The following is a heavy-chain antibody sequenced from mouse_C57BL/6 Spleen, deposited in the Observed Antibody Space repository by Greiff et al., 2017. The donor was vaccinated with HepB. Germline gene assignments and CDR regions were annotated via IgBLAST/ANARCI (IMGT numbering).Heavy chain of an antibody. V-gene: IGHV1-26*01. Sequence: VQLQQSGPELVKPGASVKISCKASGYTFTDYYMNWVKQSHGKSLEWIGDINPNNGGTSYNQKFKGKATLTVDKSSSTAYMELRSLTSEDSAVYYCASTWDYAMDYWGQGTSVTVSS. CDR2: INPNNGGT. CDR3: ASTWDYAMDY. J-gene: IGHJ4*01. D-gene: IGHD4-1*01. CDR1: GYTFTDYY.